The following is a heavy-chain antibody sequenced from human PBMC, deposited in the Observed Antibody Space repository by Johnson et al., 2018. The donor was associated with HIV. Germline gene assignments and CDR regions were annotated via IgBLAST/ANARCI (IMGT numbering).Heavy chain of an antibody. V-gene: IGHV3-23*04. CDR3: AKQPYYYDSSGYYYGAFDI. Sequence: EQLVESGGGLIQPGGSLRLSCAASGFTFSSYAMSWVRQAPGKGLEWVSTISGSGGSTYYADSVKGRFTISRDNSKNTLYLQMNSLRAEDTAVYYCAKQPYYYDSSGYYYGAFDIWGQGTMVTVSS. J-gene: IGHJ3*02. D-gene: IGHD3-22*01. CDR2: ISGSGGST. CDR1: GFTFSSYA.